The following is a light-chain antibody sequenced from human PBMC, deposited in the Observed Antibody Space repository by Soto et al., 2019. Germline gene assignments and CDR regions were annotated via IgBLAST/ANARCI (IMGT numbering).Light chain of an antibody. CDR1: LDISHF. Sequence: DIQMTQSPSSLSASVGDRVTLTCRASLDISHFLAWYQQRPGKVPKLLIYGASTLQSGVPSRFSGSGSGTDFTLTISSLQPEDVATYYCLKYNKDAPGTFGQGTKVEI. V-gene: IGKV1-27*01. J-gene: IGKJ1*01. CDR2: GAS. CDR3: LKYNKDAPGT.